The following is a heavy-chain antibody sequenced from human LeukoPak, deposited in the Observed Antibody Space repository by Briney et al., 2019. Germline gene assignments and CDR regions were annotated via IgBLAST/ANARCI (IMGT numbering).Heavy chain of an antibody. D-gene: IGHD3-9*01. CDR2: ISAYNGNT. V-gene: IGHV1-18*01. J-gene: IGHJ4*02. CDR1: GYTFTNYG. Sequence: ASVKVSCKASGYTFTNYGISWVRQAPGQGLEWMGWISAYNGNTNYAQKLQGRVTMTTDTSTSTAYMELRSLRSDDTAVYYCARECNYDILTGYLDYWGQGTLVTVSS. CDR3: ARECNYDILTGYLDY.